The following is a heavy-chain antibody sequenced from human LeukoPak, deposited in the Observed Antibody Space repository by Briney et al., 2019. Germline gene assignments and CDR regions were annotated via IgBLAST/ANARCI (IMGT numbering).Heavy chain of an antibody. CDR2: ISAYNGNT. Sequence: ASVKVPCKASGYTFTSYGISWVRQAPGQGLEWMGWISAYNGNTNYAQKLQGRVTMTTDTSTSTAYMELRSLRSDDTAVYYCARILRSSIAARALEYWGQGTLVTVSS. V-gene: IGHV1-18*01. CDR3: ARILRSSIAARALEY. D-gene: IGHD6-6*01. CDR1: GYTFTSYG. J-gene: IGHJ4*02.